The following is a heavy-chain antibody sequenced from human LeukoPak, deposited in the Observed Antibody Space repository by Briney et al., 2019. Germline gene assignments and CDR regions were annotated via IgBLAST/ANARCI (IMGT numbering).Heavy chain of an antibody. V-gene: IGHV3-21*01. CDR1: GFTFSSYS. J-gene: IGHJ4*02. D-gene: IGHD3-16*02. Sequence: GGSLRLSCAASGFTFSSYSMNWVRQAPGKGLEWVSSISSSISYIYYADSVKGRFTISRDNAKNSLYLQMNSLRAEDTAVYYCARDLEESDMITFGGVIVYYFDYWGQGTLVTVSS. CDR3: ARDLEESDMITFGGVIVYYFDY. CDR2: ISSSISYI.